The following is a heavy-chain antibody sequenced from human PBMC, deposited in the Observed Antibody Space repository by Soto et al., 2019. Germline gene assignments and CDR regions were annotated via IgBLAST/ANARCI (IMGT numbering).Heavy chain of an antibody. D-gene: IGHD2-15*01. CDR2: VSYDGSNK. CDR3: AKDLGSRRWYWSAPLAS. CDR1: GFTFSSYG. V-gene: IGHV3-30*18. Sequence: QVQLVEAGGGVVQPGRALRLSCAASGFTFSSYGMHWVRQAPGKGLEWVAVVSYDGSNKYYADSVKGRFTISSDNSKNPLSLQMNSMRDEDTAVYYCAKDLGSRRWYWSAPLASSGQGTLVTVSS. J-gene: IGHJ4*02.